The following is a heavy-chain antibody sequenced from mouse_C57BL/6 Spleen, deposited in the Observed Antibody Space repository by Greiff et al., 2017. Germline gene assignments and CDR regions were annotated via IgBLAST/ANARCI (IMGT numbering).Heavy chain of an antibody. CDR3: ARSGVITTVVDAMDY. V-gene: IGHV1-69*01. Sequence: QVQLQQPGAELVMPGASVKLSCKASGYTFTSYWMHWVKQRPGQGLEWIGEIDPSDSYTNYNQKFKGKSTLTVDKSSSTAYMQLSSLTSEDSAVYYCARSGVITTVVDAMDYWGQGTSVTVSS. J-gene: IGHJ4*01. CDR1: GYTFTSYW. D-gene: IGHD1-1*01. CDR2: IDPSDSYT.